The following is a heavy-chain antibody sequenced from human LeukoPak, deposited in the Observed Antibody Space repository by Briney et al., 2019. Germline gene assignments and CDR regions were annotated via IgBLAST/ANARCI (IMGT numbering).Heavy chain of an antibody. Sequence: GGSLRLSCAASGFTFSSYGMHWVRQAPGKGLEWVAVISSDGSNNYYADSVKGRFTIPRDNSKNTLYLQMNSLRAERTAVYYCAAGVSYLFDPWGQGTLVTVSS. J-gene: IGHJ5*02. D-gene: IGHD1-26*01. CDR1: GFTFSSYG. CDR3: AAGVSYLFDP. V-gene: IGHV3-30*03. CDR2: ISSDGSNN.